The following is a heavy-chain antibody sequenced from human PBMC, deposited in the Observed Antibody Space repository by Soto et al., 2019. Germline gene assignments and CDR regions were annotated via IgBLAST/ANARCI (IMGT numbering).Heavy chain of an antibody. V-gene: IGHV3-7*03. J-gene: IGHJ4*02. D-gene: IGHD3-10*01. Sequence: EVQLVESGGGLVQPGGSLRLSCAASGFTFSTYWMTWVRQAPGKGLEWVVNINQDGSEKYYVDSVEGRFTASRDNAKNSLYLQMNSRRAEDTAVYYCARGRGGAGDYWGQGTLVTVSS. CDR2: INQDGSEK. CDR3: ARGRGGAGDY. CDR1: GFTFSTYW.